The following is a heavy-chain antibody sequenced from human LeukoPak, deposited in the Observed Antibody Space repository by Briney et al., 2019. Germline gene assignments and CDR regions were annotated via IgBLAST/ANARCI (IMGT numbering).Heavy chain of an antibody. Sequence: GGSLRLSCAASGFTFSIYAMSWVRQAPGRGLEWVSAISGSGGTAYYADSVKGRFTISRDNSKNTLYLQMNSLRAEDTAVYYCARDRGYCSGGSCHVRMDVWGQGTTVTVSS. CDR2: ISGSGGTA. J-gene: IGHJ6*02. D-gene: IGHD2-15*01. CDR3: ARDRGYCSGGSCHVRMDV. V-gene: IGHV3-23*01. CDR1: GFTFSIYA.